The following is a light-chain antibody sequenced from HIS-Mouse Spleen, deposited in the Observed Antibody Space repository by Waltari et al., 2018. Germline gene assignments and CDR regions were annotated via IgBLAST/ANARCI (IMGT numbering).Light chain of an antibody. Sequence: DIVMTQSPDSLAVSLGERATINCKSSQSVLYSPNHKNYLAWYQQKRGQPPKLLIYWASTRESGVPDRFSGSGSGTEFTLTISSLQAEDVAVYYCQQYYSTLSLTFGGGTKVEIK. CDR1: QSVLYSPNHKNY. V-gene: IGKV4-1*01. J-gene: IGKJ4*01. CDR2: WAS. CDR3: QQYYSTLSLT.